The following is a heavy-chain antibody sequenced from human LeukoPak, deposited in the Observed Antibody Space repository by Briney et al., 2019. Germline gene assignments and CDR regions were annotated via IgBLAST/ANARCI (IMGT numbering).Heavy chain of an antibody. Sequence: GGSLRLSCAASGFTFSSYGMHWVRQAPGKGLEWVAVIWYDGSNKYYADSVKGRFTISRDNSKNTLYLQMNSLRAEDTAVYYCARESRDDYTYGYWGQGTLVTVSS. J-gene: IGHJ4*02. CDR2: IWYDGSNK. V-gene: IGHV3-33*01. D-gene: IGHD2-2*02. CDR3: ARESRDDYTYGY. CDR1: GFTFSSYG.